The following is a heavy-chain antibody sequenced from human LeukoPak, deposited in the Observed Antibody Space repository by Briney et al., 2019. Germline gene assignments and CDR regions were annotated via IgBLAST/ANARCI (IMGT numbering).Heavy chain of an antibody. CDR1: GYTFTGYY. D-gene: IGHD2-2*02. Sequence: GASVKVSSKASGYTFTGYYMHWVRPAPEQGLEWMGRTIPIFGTANYAQKFQGRVTITTDESTSTAYMELSSLRSEDTAVYYCARGYCSSTSCYIFNWFDPWGQGTLVTVSS. J-gene: IGHJ5*02. V-gene: IGHV1-69*05. CDR3: ARGYCSSTSCYIFNWFDP. CDR2: TIPIFGTA.